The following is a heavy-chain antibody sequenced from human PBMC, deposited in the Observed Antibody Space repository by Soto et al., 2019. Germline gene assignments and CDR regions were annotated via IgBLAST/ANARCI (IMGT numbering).Heavy chain of an antibody. D-gene: IGHD3-9*01. J-gene: IGHJ4*02. Sequence: PSETLSLTCTVSGDSISSGGHYWSWIRQHPGKGLEWIGYIYYSGSTYYNPSLKSRVSIPVGTSKNQFSLKLSSVTAADTAVYYCARVGRYFDWLTIDYWGQGTLVTVSS. V-gene: IGHV4-31*03. CDR1: GDSISSGGHY. CDR3: ARVGRYFDWLTIDY. CDR2: IYYSGST.